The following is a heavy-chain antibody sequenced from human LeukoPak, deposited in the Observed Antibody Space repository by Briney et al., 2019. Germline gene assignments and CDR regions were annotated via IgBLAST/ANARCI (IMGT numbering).Heavy chain of an antibody. J-gene: IGHJ4*02. Sequence: SETLSLTCTVSGGPISSGGYYWSWIRQHPGEGLEWIGYIYYSGSTYYNPSLKSRVIISVDTSKNQFSLKLSSVTAADTAVYYCARGRYCSSTSCLYYFDYWGQGTLVIVSS. CDR3: ARGRYCSSTSCLYYFDY. CDR1: GGPISSGGYY. CDR2: IYYSGST. V-gene: IGHV4-31*03. D-gene: IGHD2-2*01.